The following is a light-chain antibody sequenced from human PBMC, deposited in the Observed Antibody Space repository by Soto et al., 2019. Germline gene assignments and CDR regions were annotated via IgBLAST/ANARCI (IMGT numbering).Light chain of an antibody. CDR2: DVS. CDR3: QQYNSYSWT. CDR1: QSINRR. V-gene: IGKV1-5*01. Sequence: DIQMTQSPSTLSASVGDTVTITCRASQSINRRLAWYQQKPGQAPRLLIYDVSTLESGVPSRFGGSGSGTEFTLTISGVQPEDFATYYCQQYNSYSWTCGQGTKGDI. J-gene: IGKJ1*01.